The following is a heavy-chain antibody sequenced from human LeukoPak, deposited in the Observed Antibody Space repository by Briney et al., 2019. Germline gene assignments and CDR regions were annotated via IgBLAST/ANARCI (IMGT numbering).Heavy chain of an antibody. CDR2: IYPGDSDT. CDR1: GYSFTSYW. J-gene: IGHJ6*03. V-gene: IGHV5-51*01. D-gene: IGHD3-3*01. CDR3: ARGIFGVVPGTSYMDV. Sequence: GESLQISCKGSGYSFTSYWIGWVRQMPGKGLEWMGIIYPGDSDTRYSPSFQGQVTISADKSISTAYLQWSSLKASDTAMYYCARGIFGVVPGTSYMDVWGKGTTVTVSS.